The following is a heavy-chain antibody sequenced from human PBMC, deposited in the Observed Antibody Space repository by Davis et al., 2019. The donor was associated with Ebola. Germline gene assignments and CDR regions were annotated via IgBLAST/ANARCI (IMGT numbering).Heavy chain of an antibody. CDR2: IWYDGSNK. V-gene: IGHV3-33*01. CDR3: ARDMVTYYYGSGSYYGY. J-gene: IGHJ4*02. D-gene: IGHD3-10*01. CDR1: GFTFSSYG. Sequence: GESLKISCAASGFTFSSYGMHWVRQAPGKGLEWVAVIWYDGSNKYYADSVKGRFTISRDNSKNTLYLQMNSLRAEDTAVYYCARDMVTYYYGSGSYYGYWGQGTLVTVSS.